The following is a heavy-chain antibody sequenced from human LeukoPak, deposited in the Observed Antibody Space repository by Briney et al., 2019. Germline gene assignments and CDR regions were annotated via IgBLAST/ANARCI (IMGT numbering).Heavy chain of an antibody. D-gene: IGHD6-13*01. J-gene: IGHJ4*02. CDR2: IYSSGTT. Sequence: SETLPLTCTVSGGSITSYYWSWLRQPAGKGLEWIGRIYSSGTTNYNPSLKSRVTMSIDTTQFSLKLSSVTAADTAVYFCACGVAAAGWLYFDYWGQGSLVTVSS. V-gene: IGHV4-4*07. CDR3: ACGVAAAGWLYFDY. CDR1: GGSITSYY.